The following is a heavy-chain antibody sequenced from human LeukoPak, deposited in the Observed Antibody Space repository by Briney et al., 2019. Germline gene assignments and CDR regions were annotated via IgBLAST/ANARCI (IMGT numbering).Heavy chain of an antibody. Sequence: EESLNISCKGSGYSFTSYSIGWVRQMPGKGLEWMGIIYSGDSDTRYSPSFRGQVTISADKSISTAYLQWSSLKASDTAMYYCARPVGGAGTYRDAEEGIWGQGTMVTVSS. CDR2: IYSGDSDT. CDR3: ARPVGGAGTYRDAEEGI. V-gene: IGHV5-51*01. J-gene: IGHJ3*02. D-gene: IGHD1/OR15-1a*01. CDR1: GYSFTSYS.